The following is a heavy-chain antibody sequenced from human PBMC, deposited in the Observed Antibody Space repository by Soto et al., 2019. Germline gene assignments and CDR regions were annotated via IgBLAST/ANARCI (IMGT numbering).Heavy chain of an antibody. CDR3: FIDSLATMVTSVYAFDI. Sequence: ASVKVSCKASGGTFSSYTISWVRQAPGQGLEWMGRIIPILGIANYAQKFQGRVTITADKSTSTAYMELSSLRSEDTAVYFCFIDSLATMVTSVYAFDIWGQGTMVTVSS. CDR1: GGTFSSYT. J-gene: IGHJ3*02. D-gene: IGHD5-18*01. V-gene: IGHV1-69*02. CDR2: IIPILGIA.